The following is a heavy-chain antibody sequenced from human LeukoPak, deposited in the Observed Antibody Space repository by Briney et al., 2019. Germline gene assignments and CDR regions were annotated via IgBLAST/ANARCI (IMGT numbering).Heavy chain of an antibody. CDR1: GYTFTGYY. CDR3: ARVNVLLWFGGYFDY. J-gene: IGHJ4*02. Sequence: GASVKVSCKASGYTFTGYYMHWVRQAPGQGLEWMGWINPNSGGTNYAQKFQGRVTMTRDTSISTAYMELSRLRSDDTAVYYCARVNVLLWFGGYFDYWGQGTLVTVSS. V-gene: IGHV1-2*02. D-gene: IGHD3-10*01. CDR2: INPNSGGT.